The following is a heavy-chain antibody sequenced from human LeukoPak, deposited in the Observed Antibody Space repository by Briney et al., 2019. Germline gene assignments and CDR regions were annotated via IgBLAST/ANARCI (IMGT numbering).Heavy chain of an antibody. CDR3: ASQSRLSMVRGVIVDY. V-gene: IGHV4-34*01. Sequence: PSETLSLTCAVYGGSFSGYYWSWIRQPPGKGLERIGEINHSGSTNYNPSLKSRVTISVDTSKNQFSLKLSSVTAADTAVYYCASQSRLSMVRGVIVDYWGQGTLVTVSS. D-gene: IGHD3-10*01. J-gene: IGHJ4*02. CDR1: GGSFSGYY. CDR2: INHSGST.